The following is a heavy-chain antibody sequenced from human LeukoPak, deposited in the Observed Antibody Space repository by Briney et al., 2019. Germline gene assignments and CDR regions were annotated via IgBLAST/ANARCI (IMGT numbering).Heavy chain of an antibody. V-gene: IGHV1-18*01. CDR2: LSAYNGNT. D-gene: IGHD7-27*01. CDR1: GYTFTSYG. CDR3: ARDADPGEPNYYYYGMDV. J-gene: IGHJ6*02. Sequence: ASVKVSCKASGYTFTSYGISWVRQAPGQGLEWMGWLSAYNGNTNYAQKLQGRVTMTTDTSTSTAYMELRSLRSDDTAVYYCARDADPGEPNYYYYGMDVWGQGTTVTVSS.